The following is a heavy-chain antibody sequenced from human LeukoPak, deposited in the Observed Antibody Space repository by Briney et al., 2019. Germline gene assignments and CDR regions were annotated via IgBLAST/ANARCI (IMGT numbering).Heavy chain of an antibody. J-gene: IGHJ4*02. Sequence: ASVKVSCKASGYTFTGYYMHWVRQAPGQGLEWMGIINPSGGSTSCAQKFQGRVTMTRDTSTSTVYMELSSLRSEDTAVYYCAREEVYSGSPILSDNFDYWGQGTLVTVSS. CDR2: INPSGGST. CDR3: AREEVYSGSPILSDNFDY. D-gene: IGHD1-26*01. V-gene: IGHV1-46*01. CDR1: GYTFTGYY.